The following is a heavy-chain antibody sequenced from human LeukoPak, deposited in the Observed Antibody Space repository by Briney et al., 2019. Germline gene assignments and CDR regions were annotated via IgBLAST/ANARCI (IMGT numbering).Heavy chain of an antibody. CDR1: GFTSSSYA. Sequence: GGSLRLSCAASGFTSSSYAMHWVRQAPGKGLEWVAVISYDGSNKYYADSVRGRFTISRDNSKNTLYLQMNSLRAEDTAVYYCARGARSVSSGHFDYWGQGTLVTVSS. CDR2: ISYDGSNK. D-gene: IGHD6-19*01. CDR3: ARGARSVSSGHFDY. J-gene: IGHJ4*02. V-gene: IGHV3-30-3*01.